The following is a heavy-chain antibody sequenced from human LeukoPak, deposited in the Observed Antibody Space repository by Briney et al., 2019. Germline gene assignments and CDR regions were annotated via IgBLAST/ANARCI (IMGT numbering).Heavy chain of an antibody. J-gene: IGHJ4*02. CDR3: ARDQSGIAAAGLDY. D-gene: IGHD6-13*01. CDR1: GGSISSYY. V-gene: IGHV4-59*01. Sequence: KASETLSLTCTVSGGSISSYYWSWIRQPPGKGLEWIGYIYYSGSTNYNPSLKSRVTISVDTSKNQFSLKLSSVTAADTAVYYCARDQSGIAAAGLDYWGQGTPVTVSS. CDR2: IYYSGST.